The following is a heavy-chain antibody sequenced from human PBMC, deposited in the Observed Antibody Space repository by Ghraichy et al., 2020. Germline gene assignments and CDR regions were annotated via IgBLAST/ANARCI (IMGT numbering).Heavy chain of an antibody. Sequence: GGSLRLSCAVSGFTFSSYAMSWVRQAPGTGLEWVSAISCSGGSTYYADSVKGRFTITREDSKNTLYLQMNSLGAEDTAVYYCAKDPYHRYGGKVSYYFDYWGQGTMVTVSS. CDR2: ISCSGGST. CDR1: GFTFSSYA. V-gene: IGHV3-23*01. D-gene: IGHD4-23*01. CDR3: AKDPYHRYGGKVSYYFDY. J-gene: IGHJ4*02.